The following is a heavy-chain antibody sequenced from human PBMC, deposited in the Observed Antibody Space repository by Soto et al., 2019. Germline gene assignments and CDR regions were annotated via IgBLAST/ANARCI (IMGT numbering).Heavy chain of an antibody. CDR3: ARETLTGTYYYDSSGYAH. CDR1: GFTFSTYA. V-gene: IGHV3-21*01. CDR2: ISSSSSYI. Sequence: GGSLRLSCAASGFTFSTYAMSWVRQAPGKGLEWVSSISSSSSYIYYADSVKGRFTISRDNAKNSLYLQMNSLRAEDTAVYYCARETLTGTYYYDSSGYAHWGQGTLVTVSS. D-gene: IGHD3-22*01. J-gene: IGHJ4*02.